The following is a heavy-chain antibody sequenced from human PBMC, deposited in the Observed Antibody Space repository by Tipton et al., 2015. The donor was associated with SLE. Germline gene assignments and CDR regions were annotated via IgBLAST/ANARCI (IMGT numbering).Heavy chain of an antibody. CDR1: GGSISSHY. CDR2: IYYSGST. D-gene: IGHD6-19*01. Sequence: TLSLTCTVSGGSISSHYWSWIRQPPGKGLAWIGYIYYSGSTNYNPSLKSRVTISVDTSKNQFSLKLSSVTAADTAVYYCARGRGSGWFHIWGQGTMVTVSS. J-gene: IGHJ3*02. V-gene: IGHV4-59*11. CDR3: ARGRGSGWFHI.